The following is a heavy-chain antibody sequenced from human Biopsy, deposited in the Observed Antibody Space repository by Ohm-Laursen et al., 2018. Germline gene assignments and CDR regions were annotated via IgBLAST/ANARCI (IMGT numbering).Heavy chain of an antibody. D-gene: IGHD2/OR15-2a*01. J-gene: IGHJ6*02. Sequence: GTLSLTCSVSGGSISSDYWSWIRQTPGKGLEWIGYIYYSGSTNYNPSLKSRVTISVDTSKNQFFLRLNSVTAADTAVYYCARATNSTGWPYYYFYGMDVWGQGTTVTVSS. V-gene: IGHV4-59*01. CDR3: ARATNSTGWPYYYFYGMDV. CDR2: IYYSGST. CDR1: GGSISSDY.